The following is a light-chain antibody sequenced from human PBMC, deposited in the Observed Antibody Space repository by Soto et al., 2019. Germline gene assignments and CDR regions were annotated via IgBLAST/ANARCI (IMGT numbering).Light chain of an antibody. J-gene: IGLJ1*01. V-gene: IGLV1-40*01. CDR1: SSNIGAGYA. Sequence: QSVLTQPPSVSGAPGQRVTISCTGSSSNIGAGYAVHWYQQLPGTAPKLLIYGNTNRPSGVPDRFSGSKSGTSASLAITGLQAEDEADYYCQSYDSSLSGVFGTGTKLTVL. CDR3: QSYDSSLSGV. CDR2: GNT.